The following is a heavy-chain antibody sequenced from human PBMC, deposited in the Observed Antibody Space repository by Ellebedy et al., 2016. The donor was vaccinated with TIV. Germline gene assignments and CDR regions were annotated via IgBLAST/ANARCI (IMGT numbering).Heavy chain of an antibody. J-gene: IGHJ4*02. Sequence: GESLKISCGGSGFMFSDYWMLWVRQTPGKGLVCVSRINHDGSSTIYADSVKGRSTVSRDNAKNSLSLQMNSLRAEDTAVYYCAGGTYWGQGTLVTVSS. CDR2: INHDGSST. CDR3: AGGTY. CDR1: GFMFSDYW. V-gene: IGHV3-74*01.